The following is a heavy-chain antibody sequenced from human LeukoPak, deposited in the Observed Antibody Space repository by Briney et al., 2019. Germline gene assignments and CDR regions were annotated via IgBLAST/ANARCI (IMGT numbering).Heavy chain of an antibody. CDR2: ISSSGSTI. CDR3: ARDYYDSNAFDI. CDR1: GFTFSDYY. V-gene: IGHV3-11*01. D-gene: IGHD3-22*01. J-gene: IGHJ3*02. Sequence: GGSLRLSCAASGFTFSDYYMSWIRQAPGKGLEWVSYISSSGSTIYYADSVKGRFTISRDNAKNSLYLQMNSLRAVDTAVYYCARDYYDSNAFDIWGQGTMVTVSS.